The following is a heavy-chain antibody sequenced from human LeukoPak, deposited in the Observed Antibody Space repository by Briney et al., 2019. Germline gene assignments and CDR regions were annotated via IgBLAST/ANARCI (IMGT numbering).Heavy chain of an antibody. D-gene: IGHD3-9*01. CDR3: ARDYDILTGYSRFDP. CDR1: RFTFSDY. Sequence: GGSLRLSCVASRFTFSDYMSWIRQAPGKGLEWVSYISRSSRTTYYADPVKGRFTISRDNAKNSLYLQMNSLRDEDTAVYYCARDYDILTGYSRFDPWGQGTLVTVSS. V-gene: IGHV3-48*02. CDR2: ISRSSRTT. J-gene: IGHJ5*02.